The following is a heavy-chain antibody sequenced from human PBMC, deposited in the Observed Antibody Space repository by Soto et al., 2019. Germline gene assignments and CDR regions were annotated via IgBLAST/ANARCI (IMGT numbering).Heavy chain of an antibody. Sequence: QVQLVQSGAEVKKPGASVKVSCKASGYTLTTYSMHWVSQAPGQRLEWMGWMNPLNGDTKYSQRFQGRLTIIRDTSASTAYMELSSLRSEDTAIYYCARGNSGAFDIWGQGTMVTVSS. D-gene: IGHD6-19*01. V-gene: IGHV1-3*01. CDR3: ARGNSGAFDI. CDR1: GYTLTTYS. J-gene: IGHJ3*02. CDR2: MNPLNGDT.